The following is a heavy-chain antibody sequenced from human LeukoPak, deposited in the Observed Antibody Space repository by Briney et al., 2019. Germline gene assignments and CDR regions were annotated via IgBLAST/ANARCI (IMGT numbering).Heavy chain of an antibody. Sequence: GGSLRLTCAASGSTFSSYAMSWVRQAPGMGLEWVSAISGSDGSTYYADSVKGRFTISRDNSKNTLYLQMNSLRAEDTAVYYCAKVPDYYGSGSYYNPLSYYYYYGMDVWGQGTTVTVSS. CDR3: AKVPDYYGSGSYYNPLSYYYYYGMDV. CDR2: ISGSDGST. V-gene: IGHV3-23*01. CDR1: GSTFSSYA. J-gene: IGHJ6*02. D-gene: IGHD3-10*01.